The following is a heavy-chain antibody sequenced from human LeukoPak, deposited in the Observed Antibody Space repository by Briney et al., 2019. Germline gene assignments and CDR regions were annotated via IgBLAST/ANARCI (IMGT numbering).Heavy chain of an antibody. D-gene: IGHD3-16*01. J-gene: IGHJ4*02. V-gene: IGHV4-34*01. CDR1: GGSFSGYY. CDR2: INHSGST. Sequence: PSETLSLTCAVYGGSFSGYYWSWIRQPPGKGLGWIGEINHSGSTNYNPSLKSRVTISVDTSKNQFSLKLSSVTAADTAVYYCARLIYVDADYWGQGTLVTVSS. CDR3: ARLIYVDADY.